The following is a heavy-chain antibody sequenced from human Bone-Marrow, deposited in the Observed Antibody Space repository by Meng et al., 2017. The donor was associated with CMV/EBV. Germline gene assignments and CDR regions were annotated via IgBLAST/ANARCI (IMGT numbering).Heavy chain of an antibody. CDR2: INHSGST. J-gene: IGHJ4*02. D-gene: IGHD6-13*01. CDR3: ARGRTAAGATTTTFDY. CDR1: GGSFSGYY. Sequence: QVQLQQWGAVLLKPSEPLSLPCAVYGGSFSGYYWSWIRQPPGKGLEWIGEINHSGSTNYNPSLKSRVTISVDTSKNQFSLKLSSVTAADTAVYYCARGRTAAGATTTTFDYWGQGTLVTVSS. V-gene: IGHV4-34*01.